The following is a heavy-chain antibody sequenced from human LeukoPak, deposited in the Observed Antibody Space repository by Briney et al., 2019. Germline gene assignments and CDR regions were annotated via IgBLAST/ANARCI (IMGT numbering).Heavy chain of an antibody. CDR2: ISGSGGST. CDR1: GFTFSSYA. Sequence: PGGSLRLSCAASGFTFSSYAMSWVRQAPGKGLEWVSAISGSGGSTYYADSVKGRFTISRDNSKNTLYLQMNSLRAEDTAVYYCAKEAHGDIVLMVYADHAFDIWGQGTMVTVSS. CDR3: AKEAHGDIVLMVYADHAFDI. D-gene: IGHD2-8*01. J-gene: IGHJ3*02. V-gene: IGHV3-23*01.